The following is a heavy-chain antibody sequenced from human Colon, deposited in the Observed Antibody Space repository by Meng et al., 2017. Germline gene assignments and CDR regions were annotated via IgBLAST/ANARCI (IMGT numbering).Heavy chain of an antibody. CDR3: ARDNWGSLDY. Sequence: HGQRQESGPGLVRPSETLSLTCPVSGASVSDTNYAWSWIRQPPGKGLEWIGYGSTNHNPSLKSRVTISVDTSKNQFSLTLNSVTAADTAVYYCARDNWGSLDYWGQGTLVTVSS. CDR1: GASVSDTNYA. V-gene: IGHV4-61*01. D-gene: IGHD7-27*01. J-gene: IGHJ4*02. CDR2: GST.